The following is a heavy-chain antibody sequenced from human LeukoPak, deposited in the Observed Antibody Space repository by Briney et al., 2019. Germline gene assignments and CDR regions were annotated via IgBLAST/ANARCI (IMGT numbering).Heavy chain of an antibody. CDR2: IQNRENAK. Sequence: GGSLRLSCATSGFDFAAYGMHWVRQAPGKGLEWVAFIQNRENAKSYADSVRGRFSIFRDDSKNTLYLQLSSLRRDDTAVYYCTKDSFHWGSWNWGPGALVIVSS. V-gene: IGHV3-30*02. CDR1: GFDFAAYG. J-gene: IGHJ4*02. CDR3: TKDSFHWGSWN. D-gene: IGHD7-27*01.